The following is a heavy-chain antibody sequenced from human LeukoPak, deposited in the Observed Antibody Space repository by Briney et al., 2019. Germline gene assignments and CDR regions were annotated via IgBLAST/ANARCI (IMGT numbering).Heavy chain of an antibody. Sequence: GSLRLSCAASGFTFSSYAMSWVRQAPGKGLEWVSAISGSGGSTYYADSVKGRFTISRDNSKNTLYLQMNSLRAEDTAVYYCAKGLANDFWSGYGMDVWGQGTTVTVSS. V-gene: IGHV3-23*01. CDR2: ISGSGGST. CDR1: GFTFSSYA. CDR3: AKGLANDFWSGYGMDV. J-gene: IGHJ6*02. D-gene: IGHD3-3*01.